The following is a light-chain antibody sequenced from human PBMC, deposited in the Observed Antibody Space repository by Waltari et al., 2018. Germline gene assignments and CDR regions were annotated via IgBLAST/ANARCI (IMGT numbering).Light chain of an antibody. CDR2: ASS. J-gene: IGKJ3*01. CDR3: QQFESYPRT. Sequence: DILLTQSPSFLSASVGDRISITCRGSQDISNYLAWLQQKPWKAPKVLIYASSSLQSGVPARFSGSGSGAEFTLSISSLQPEDCATDSCQQFESYPRTFGPGTAVDIK. V-gene: IGKV1-9*01. CDR1: QDISNY.